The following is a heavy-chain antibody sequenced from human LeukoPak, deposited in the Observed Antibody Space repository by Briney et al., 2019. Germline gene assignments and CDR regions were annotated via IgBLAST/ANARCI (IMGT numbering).Heavy chain of an antibody. CDR2: INPNGGGA. D-gene: IGHD2-15*01. Sequence: ASVKVSCKASGYTFTGYYIHWVRQAPGQGLEWMGWINPNGGGADSAQKFQGRVTMIRDTSITTAYMELSRLRSDDTAVYYCARGKYCSGGSCYPYSSSDYWGQGTLVTVSS. CDR3: ARGKYCSGGSCYPYSSSDY. J-gene: IGHJ4*02. V-gene: IGHV1-2*02. CDR1: GYTFTGYY.